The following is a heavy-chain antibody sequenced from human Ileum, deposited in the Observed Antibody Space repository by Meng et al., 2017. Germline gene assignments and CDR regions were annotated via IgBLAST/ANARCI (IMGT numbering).Heavy chain of an antibody. V-gene: IGHV3-53*01. Sequence: GQLGGAGGGLGQPGRSLGLPWGGSGFPVSSNYMGWVRQAPGKGLEWVSVIYSGGSTYYADSVKGRFTISRDNSKNTLYLQMNSLRAEDTAVYYCASNLDYYDSSGYPSYWGQGTLVTVSS. CDR1: GFPVSSNY. CDR3: ASNLDYYDSSGYPSY. CDR2: IYSGGST. D-gene: IGHD3-22*01. J-gene: IGHJ4*02.